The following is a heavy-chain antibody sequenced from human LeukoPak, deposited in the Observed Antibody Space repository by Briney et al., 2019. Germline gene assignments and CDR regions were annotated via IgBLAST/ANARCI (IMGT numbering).Heavy chain of an antibody. CDR1: GFTFGDYG. V-gene: IGHV3-20*04. CDR3: ARDSWAGRNYYYYYMDV. J-gene: IGHJ6*03. Sequence: GGSLRLSCAASGFTFGDYGMSWVRQAPGKGLEWVSGINWNGGSTGYADSVKGRFTISRDNAKNSLYLQMNSLRAEDTALYYCARDSWAGRNYYYYYMDVWGKGTTVTVSS. D-gene: IGHD1-26*01. CDR2: INWNGGST.